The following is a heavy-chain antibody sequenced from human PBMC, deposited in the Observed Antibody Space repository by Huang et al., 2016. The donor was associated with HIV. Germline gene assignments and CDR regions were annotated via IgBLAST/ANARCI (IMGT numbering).Heavy chain of an antibody. Sequence: QMQLVQSGAEVKKTGSSVKVSCKASGQSFTYHYLHWVRQAPGQTLEWMGLSTPFNGNTNYAQKFQDRVIISRDMSVSTAYMELKRLTSEDTAIFYCAGSGYDSWFDPWGQGTLVTVSS. J-gene: IGHJ5*02. CDR3: AGSGYDSWFDP. CDR1: GQSFTYHY. V-gene: IGHV1-45*02. CDR2: STPFNGNT. D-gene: IGHD5-12*01.